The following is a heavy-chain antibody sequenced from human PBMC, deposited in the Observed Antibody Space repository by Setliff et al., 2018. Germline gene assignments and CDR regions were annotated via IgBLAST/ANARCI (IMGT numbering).Heavy chain of an antibody. Sequence: EASVKVSCKASGYTFTTYGVAWVRQAPGQGLEWMGWIKPSNGDTNYAQKFQGRVTITADESTSTVFMELSSLRSEDTAVYYCARLPARRRYYYYMDVWGGGTTVTVSS. CDR1: GYTFTTYG. J-gene: IGHJ6*03. CDR2: IKPSNGDT. CDR3: ARLPARRRYYYYMDV. V-gene: IGHV1-18*01. D-gene: IGHD6-6*01.